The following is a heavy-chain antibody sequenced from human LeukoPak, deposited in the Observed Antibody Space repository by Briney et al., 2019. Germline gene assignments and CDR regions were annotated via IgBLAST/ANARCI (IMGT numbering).Heavy chain of an antibody. V-gene: IGHV4-34*01. D-gene: IGHD3-22*01. Sequence: PSETLSLTCAVFGGSFSGYYWTWIRQPPGKGLEWIGEINHSGSTNYNPSLKSRVTISVDTSKHQFSLRLNSVTAADTAVYYCARGPVVDYFDGSGYYYFDSWGQGTPATVSS. CDR2: INHSGST. J-gene: IGHJ4*02. CDR1: GGSFSGYY. CDR3: ARGPVVDYFDGSGYYYFDS.